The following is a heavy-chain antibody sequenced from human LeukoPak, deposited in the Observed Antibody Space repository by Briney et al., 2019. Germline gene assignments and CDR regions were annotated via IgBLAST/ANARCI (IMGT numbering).Heavy chain of an antibody. CDR3: ARGGSHCSGGSCYSNYYYYMDV. V-gene: IGHV1-69*13. CDR1: GGTFSSYA. Sequence: SVKVSCKASGGTFSSYAISWVRQAPGQGLEWMGGIIPIFGTANYAQKFQGRVTITADESTSTAYMELSSLRSEDTAVYYCARGGSHCSGGSCYSNYYYYMDVWGKGTTVTVSS. D-gene: IGHD2-15*01. CDR2: IIPIFGTA. J-gene: IGHJ6*03.